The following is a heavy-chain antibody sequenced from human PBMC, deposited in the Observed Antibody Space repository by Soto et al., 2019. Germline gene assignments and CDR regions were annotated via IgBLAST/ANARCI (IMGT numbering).Heavy chain of an antibody. CDR2: ISAYNGNT. J-gene: IGHJ4*02. D-gene: IGHD4-17*01. CDR1: GYTFPSYD. Sequence: ASVTVSCTASGYTFPSYDISWVRQAPGQGLEWMGWISAYNGNTNYAQKLQGRVTMTKDTSTSTAYMELRSLRSDDTAVYYCARDSHYGDSPYWGQGTLVTVSS. CDR3: ARDSHYGDSPY. V-gene: IGHV1-18*01.